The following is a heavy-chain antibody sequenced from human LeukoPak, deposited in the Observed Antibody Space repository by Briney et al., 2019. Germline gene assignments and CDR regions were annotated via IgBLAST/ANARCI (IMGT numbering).Heavy chain of an antibody. J-gene: IGHJ4*02. V-gene: IGHV4-59*01. CDR1: GVSISSYY. Sequence: PSETLSLTCTVSGVSISSYYWSWIRQPPGKGLEWIGYIYYSGSTNYNPSLKSRVTISVDTSKTQFSLKLSSVTAADTAVYYCARMWFGQYYFDYWGQGTLVTVSS. CDR2: IYYSGST. D-gene: IGHD3-10*01. CDR3: ARMWFGQYYFDY.